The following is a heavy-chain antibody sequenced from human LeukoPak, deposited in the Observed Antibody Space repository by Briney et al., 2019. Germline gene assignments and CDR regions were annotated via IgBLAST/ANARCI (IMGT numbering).Heavy chain of an antibody. CDR1: GFTFTSYE. V-gene: IGHV3-48*03. J-gene: IGHJ3*02. CDR2: ISSSGSTI. Sequence: PGGSLRLSCAASGFTFTSYEMNRVRQAPGKGLEWVSYISSSGSTIYYADSVKGRFTISRDNAKNSLYLQMNSLRAEDTAVYYCARDQIGEADAFDIWGQGTMVTVSS. CDR3: ARDQIGEADAFDI. D-gene: IGHD3-10*01.